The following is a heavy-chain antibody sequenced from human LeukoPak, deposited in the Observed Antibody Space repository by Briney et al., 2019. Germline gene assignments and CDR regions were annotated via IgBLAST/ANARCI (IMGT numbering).Heavy chain of an antibody. Sequence: KPSETLSLTCAVYGGSFSGYYWSWIRQPPGKGLEWIGEINHSGSTNYNPSLKSRVTISVDTSKNQFSLKLSSVTAADTAVYYCGRGKPWYYYDSSGYYYYWGQGTLVTVSS. J-gene: IGHJ4*02. V-gene: IGHV4-34*01. CDR3: GRGKPWYYYDSSGYYYY. CDR1: GGSFSGYY. D-gene: IGHD3-22*01. CDR2: INHSGST.